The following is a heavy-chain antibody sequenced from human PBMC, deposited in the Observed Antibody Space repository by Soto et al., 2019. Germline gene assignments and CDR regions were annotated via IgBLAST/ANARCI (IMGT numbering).Heavy chain of an antibody. CDR2: INHSGST. D-gene: IGHD4-17*01. Sequence: QVQLQQWGAGLLKPSETLSLTCAVYGGSFSGYYWSWIRQPPGKGLEWIGEINHSGSTNYNPSLKSRVTISVDTCKNQFSLKLSSVTAADTAVYYCAKYGDYDYGYFDLWGRGTLVTVSS. V-gene: IGHV4-34*01. J-gene: IGHJ2*01. CDR1: GGSFSGYY. CDR3: AKYGDYDYGYFDL.